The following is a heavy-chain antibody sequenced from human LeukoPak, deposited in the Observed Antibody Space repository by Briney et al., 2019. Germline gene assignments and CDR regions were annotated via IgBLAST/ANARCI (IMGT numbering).Heavy chain of an antibody. Sequence: GGSLRLSCAASGFTFSSYSMNWVRQAPGKGLEWVSYISSSSTTYYADSVKGRFTISRDKAKNSLYLQMNSLRAEDTALYYCAREYCSSTSCLYDYWGQGTLVTVSS. CDR2: ISSSSTT. V-gene: IGHV3-48*01. J-gene: IGHJ4*02. D-gene: IGHD2-2*01. CDR1: GFTFSSYS. CDR3: AREYCSSTSCLYDY.